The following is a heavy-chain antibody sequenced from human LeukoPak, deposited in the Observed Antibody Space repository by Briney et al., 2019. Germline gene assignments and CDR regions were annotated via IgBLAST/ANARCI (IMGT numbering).Heavy chain of an antibody. CDR1: GFAFSSLA. Sequence: GGSLRLSCAVSGFAFSSLAMHWVRQAPGKGLEWVAFISYDGNNQYYADSVKGRFTISRDNAKNSLYLQMNSLRAEDTAVFYCARDKSAGADTGSSFYYWGQGALVTVSS. V-gene: IGHV3-30-3*01. D-gene: IGHD3-10*01. J-gene: IGHJ4*02. CDR2: ISYDGNNQ. CDR3: ARDKSAGADTGSSFYY.